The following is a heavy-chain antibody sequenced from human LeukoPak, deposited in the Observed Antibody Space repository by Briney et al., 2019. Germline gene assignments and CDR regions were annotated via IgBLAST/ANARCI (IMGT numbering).Heavy chain of an antibody. CDR1: GFTFSSYG. V-gene: IGHV3-30*18. J-gene: IGHJ6*04. CDR3: AELGITMIGGV. CDR2: ISYDGSNK. D-gene: IGHD3-10*02. Sequence: QPGGSLRLSCAASGFTFSSYGMHWVRQAPGKGLEWVAVISYDGSNKYYADSVKGRFTISRDNAKNSLYLQMNSLRAEDTAGYYCAELGITMIGGVWGKGTTVTISS.